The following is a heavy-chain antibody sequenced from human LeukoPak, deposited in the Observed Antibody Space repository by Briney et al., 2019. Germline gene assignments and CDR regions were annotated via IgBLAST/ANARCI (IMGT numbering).Heavy chain of an antibody. Sequence: GGSLRLSCAASGFTFSSYSMNWVRQAPGKGLEWVSYISSSSSTIYYADSVKGRFTISRDNAKNSTSLQMNSLRAEDTAVYYCARAGTNDYWGQGTLVTAST. J-gene: IGHJ4*02. D-gene: IGHD3-10*01. CDR3: ARAGTNDY. V-gene: IGHV3-48*01. CDR2: ISSSSSTI. CDR1: GFTFSSYS.